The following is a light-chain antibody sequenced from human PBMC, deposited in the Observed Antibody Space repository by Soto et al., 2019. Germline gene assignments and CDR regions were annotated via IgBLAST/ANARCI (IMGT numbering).Light chain of an antibody. Sequence: DIQMTQSLSSLFASVGDRVTITCRASQSTSSYLNWYQQKPGKAPKLLIYAASSLQSGVPSRFSGSGSGTDFTLTISSLQPEDFATYYCQQSYRIPPTFGQGTKVETK. CDR2: AAS. CDR1: QSTSSY. J-gene: IGKJ1*01. CDR3: QQSYRIPPT. V-gene: IGKV1-39*01.